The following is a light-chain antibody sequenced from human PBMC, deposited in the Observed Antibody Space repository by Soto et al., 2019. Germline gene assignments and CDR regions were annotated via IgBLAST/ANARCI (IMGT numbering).Light chain of an antibody. CDR3: QQYNTWHPKMA. CDR2: GAS. V-gene: IGKV3-15*01. J-gene: IGKJ1*01. CDR1: QSVSSD. Sequence: VVTQSPATLSVVPGETATLSCRASQSVSSDLAWYQQRPGQAPRLLIYGASTRATGIPARFRGSGSGTEFRLTISSLQSEDFATYYCQQYNTWHPKMAFGRGTKVDIK.